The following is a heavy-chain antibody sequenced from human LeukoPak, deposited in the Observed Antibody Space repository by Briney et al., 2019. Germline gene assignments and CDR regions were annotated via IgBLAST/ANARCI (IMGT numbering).Heavy chain of an antibody. CDR1: GFTFDDYA. CDR2: ISWNSGSI. J-gene: IGHJ4*02. Sequence: PGGSLRLSCAASGFTFDDYAMHWVRQAPGKGLEWVSGISWNSGSIGYADSVKGRFTISRDNAKNSLYLQMNSLRAEDTALYYCAKDIGGWLQSYFDYWGQGTLVTVSS. D-gene: IGHD5-24*01. V-gene: IGHV3-9*01. CDR3: AKDIGGWLQSYFDY.